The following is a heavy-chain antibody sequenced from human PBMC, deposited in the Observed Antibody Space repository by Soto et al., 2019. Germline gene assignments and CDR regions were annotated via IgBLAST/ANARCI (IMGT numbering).Heavy chain of an antibody. CDR2: IDPSDTYT. CDR1: RYSFTNYL. J-gene: IGHJ6*02. Sequence: PGESLKISCKGSRYSFTNYLINWVRQIPGKGLEWMGKIDPSDTYTNYSPSFQGHVTISAEKPVSTAYLQWSSLTASDTAIYYCATGRPGYYTLDVWGQGTTVTVSS. V-gene: IGHV5-10-1*01. CDR3: ATGRPGYYTLDV.